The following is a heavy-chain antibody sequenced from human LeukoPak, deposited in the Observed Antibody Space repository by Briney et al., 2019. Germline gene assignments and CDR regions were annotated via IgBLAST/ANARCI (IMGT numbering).Heavy chain of an antibody. Sequence: PGGSLRLSCAASGFTFSSYAMHWVRQAPGKGLEWVSGISWNSGSIGYADSVKGRFTISRDNAKNSLYLQMNSLRAEDTAVYYCVRDFRFLEDYWGQGTLVTVSS. J-gene: IGHJ4*02. D-gene: IGHD3-3*01. CDR2: ISWNSGSI. CDR1: GFTFSSYA. V-gene: IGHV3-9*01. CDR3: VRDFRFLEDY.